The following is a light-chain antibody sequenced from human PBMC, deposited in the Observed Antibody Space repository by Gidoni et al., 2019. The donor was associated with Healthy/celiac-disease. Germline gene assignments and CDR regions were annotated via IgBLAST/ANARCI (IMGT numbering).Light chain of an antibody. Sequence: EIVMTQSPATLSVSPGERATLSCRASQSINNNLAWYQQIPGQAPRLLIYGASTRATGIPARFSGSGSGTEFTLTISSLQSEDFAVYYCQQYNNWPPGVRHTFGQGTKLEIK. J-gene: IGKJ2*01. CDR3: QQYNNWPPGVRHT. CDR2: GAS. CDR1: QSINNN. V-gene: IGKV3-15*01.